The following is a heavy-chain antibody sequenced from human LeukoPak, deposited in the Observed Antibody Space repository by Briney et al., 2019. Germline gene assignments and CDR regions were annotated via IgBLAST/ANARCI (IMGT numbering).Heavy chain of an antibody. CDR3: ARDKGWLQFDY. D-gene: IGHD5-24*01. J-gene: IGHJ4*02. V-gene: IGHV3-7*04. CDR1: GFTFSSYW. CDR2: IKEDGSQK. Sequence: GGSLTLSCAASGFTFSSYWMSWVRQAPGKGLEWVANIKEDGSQKYYVDSVKGRFTISRDNAKNSMNLQMNSLRAEDTAVYYCARDKGWLQFDYWGQGTQVTASS.